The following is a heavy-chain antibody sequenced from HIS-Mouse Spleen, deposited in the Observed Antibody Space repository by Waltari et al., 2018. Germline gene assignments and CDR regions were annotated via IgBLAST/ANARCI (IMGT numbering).Heavy chain of an antibody. V-gene: IGHV4-39*07. D-gene: IGHD6-13*01. CDR2: FYSGGST. CDR1: DGSISSSSYY. Sequence: QLQLQESGPGLVKPSETLSLTCTVSDGSISSSSYYWGWIRQPPGKGLESIGSFYSGGSTYYNPSLKSRVTISVDTSKNQFSLKLSSVTAADTAVYYCAREIPYSSSWYDWYFDLWGRGTLVTVSS. J-gene: IGHJ2*01. CDR3: AREIPYSSSWYDWYFDL.